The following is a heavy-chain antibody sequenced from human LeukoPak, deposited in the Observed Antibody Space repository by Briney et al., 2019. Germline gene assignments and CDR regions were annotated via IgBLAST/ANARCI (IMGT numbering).Heavy chain of an antibody. CDR3: TTGPGNSGY. D-gene: IGHD4-23*01. CDR2: IKSKNVGETT. CDR1: GLTFDNAW. J-gene: IGHJ4*02. V-gene: IGHV3-15*01. Sequence: GGSLRLSCVVSGLTFDNAWMSWVRQAPGKGLEWVGRIKSKNVGETTEYAAPVQGRFTISGDDSKNTVYLQMSNLKTEDTAVYYCTTGPGNSGYWGQGTLVTVSS.